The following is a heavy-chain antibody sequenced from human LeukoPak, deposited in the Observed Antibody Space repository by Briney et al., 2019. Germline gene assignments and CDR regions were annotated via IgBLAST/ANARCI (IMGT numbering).Heavy chain of an antibody. D-gene: IGHD3-10*01. CDR3: AKDIKSGRGAMEMGAFDI. CDR1: GFTFDDYA. J-gene: IGHJ3*02. Sequence: GGSLRLSCAASGFTFDDYAMHWVRQAPGKGLEWVSGISWNSGSIGYADSVKGRFTISRDNAKNSLYLQMNSLRAEDTALYYCAKDIKSGRGAMEMGAFDIWGQGTMVTVSS. CDR2: ISWNSGSI. V-gene: IGHV3-9*01.